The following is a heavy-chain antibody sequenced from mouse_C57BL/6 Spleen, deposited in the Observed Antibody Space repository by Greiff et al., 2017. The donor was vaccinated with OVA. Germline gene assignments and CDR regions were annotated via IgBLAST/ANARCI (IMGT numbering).Heavy chain of an antibody. D-gene: IGHD2-5*01. CDR2: ISSGSSTI. V-gene: IGHV5-17*01. CDR3: AREGVTTYYYAMDY. Sequence: EVKLQESGGGLVKPGGSLKLSCAASGFTFSDYGMHWVRQAPEKGLEWVAYISSGSSTIYYADTVKGRFTISRDHAKNTLFLQMTSLRSEDTAMYYCAREGVTTYYYAMDYWGQGTSVTVSS. J-gene: IGHJ4*01. CDR1: GFTFSDYG.